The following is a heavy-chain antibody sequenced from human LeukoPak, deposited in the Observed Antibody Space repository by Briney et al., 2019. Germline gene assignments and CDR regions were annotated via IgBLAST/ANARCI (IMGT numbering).Heavy chain of an antibody. Sequence: PGGSLRLSCAASGFTFSSYAMSWVRQAPGKGLEWVSAISGSGGSTYYADSVKGRFTISRDNSKNTLYLQMNSLRAEDTAVYYCAKDTSMVRGVISYYFDYWGQGTLVTASS. CDR1: GFTFSSYA. D-gene: IGHD3-10*01. CDR2: ISGSGGST. V-gene: IGHV3-23*01. J-gene: IGHJ4*02. CDR3: AKDTSMVRGVISYYFDY.